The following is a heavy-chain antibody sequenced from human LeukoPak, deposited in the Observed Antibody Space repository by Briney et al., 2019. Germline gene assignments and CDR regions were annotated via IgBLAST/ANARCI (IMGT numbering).Heavy chain of an antibody. CDR2: ISSSSSYI. Sequence: PGGSLRLSCAASGFTFSSYSMNWVRQAPGKGLEWVSSISSSSSYIYYADSVKGRFTISRDNAKNSLYLQMNSLRAEDTAVYYCARVAVRDDTLTGYYALDAFDIWGQGTMVTVSS. CDR1: GFTFSSYS. CDR3: ARVAVRDDTLTGYYALDAFDI. D-gene: IGHD3-9*01. J-gene: IGHJ3*02. V-gene: IGHV3-21*01.